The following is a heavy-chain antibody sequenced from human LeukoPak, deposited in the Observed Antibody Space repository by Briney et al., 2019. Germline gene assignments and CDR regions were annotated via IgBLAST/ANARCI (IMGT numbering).Heavy chain of an antibody. D-gene: IGHD3-10*01. CDR1: SGSFSGYF. V-gene: IGHV4-34*01. CDR3: ARGRIEIPYYSGSGIYHDNWFDF. J-gene: IGHJ5*01. CDR2: INHSGRT. Sequence: PSETLSLTCAVYSGSFSGYFWTWIRQPPGKGLEWIGEINHSGRTNHNPSLKSRVTISVDTSKNQFSLKLTSVTAADTAVYYCARGRIEIPYYSGSGIYHDNWFDFWGQGTLVTVSS.